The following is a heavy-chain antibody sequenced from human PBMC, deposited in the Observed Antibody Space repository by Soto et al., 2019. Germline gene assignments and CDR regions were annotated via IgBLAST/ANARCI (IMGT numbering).Heavy chain of an antibody. D-gene: IGHD3-9*01. Sequence: PGGSLRLSCAASGFTFSGYSMNWVRQAPGKGLEWVSYISSSSSAIFYADSVKGRFTISTDNAKNSLYLQMNSLRAEDTAVYYCARDLSHYDILTGYYTGGMDVWGQGTTVTVSS. CDR3: ARDLSHYDILTGYYTGGMDV. CDR2: ISSSSSAI. CDR1: GFTFSGYS. V-gene: IGHV3-48*01. J-gene: IGHJ6*02.